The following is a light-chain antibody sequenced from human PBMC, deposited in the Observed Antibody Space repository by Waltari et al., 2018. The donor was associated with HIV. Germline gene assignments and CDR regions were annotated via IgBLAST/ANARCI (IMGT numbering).Light chain of an antibody. J-gene: IGLJ2*01. CDR2: RNN. CDR3: AAWDDTLTVV. V-gene: IGLV1-47*01. Sequence: QSVLTQPPSASGTPGQSVTISCSGTSSNIGTNYVYWYQQFPGTAPKLLIYRNNKRPSGVPDRVAGAKSGTSASRDISGLRSDDEAEYYCAAWDDTLTVVFGGGTKLTVL. CDR1: SSNIGTNY.